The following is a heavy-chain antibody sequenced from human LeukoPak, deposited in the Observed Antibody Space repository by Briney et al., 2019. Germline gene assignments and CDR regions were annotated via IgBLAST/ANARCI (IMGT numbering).Heavy chain of an antibody. D-gene: IGHD3-3*01. CDR3: ARPDYDYWTGSLGGHYTDV. J-gene: IGHJ6*03. Sequence: GGSLRLSCAASGFTFSSYAMSWVRQAPGKGLEWVSSISGSSKHVYYGDLVKGRFTISRDNARNSLYLQMDSLRAEDTAVYYCARPDYDYWTGSLGGHYTDVWGKGTTVTVSS. V-gene: IGHV3-21*01. CDR2: ISGSSKHV. CDR1: GFTFSSYA.